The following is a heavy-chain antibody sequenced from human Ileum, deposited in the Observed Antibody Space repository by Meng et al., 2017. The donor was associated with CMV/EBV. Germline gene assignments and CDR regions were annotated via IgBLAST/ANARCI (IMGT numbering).Heavy chain of an antibody. CDR2: IYHGGST. Sequence: QVALQESGPGLVKPSETLSLPCTVSGDSITSFYWSWIRQPAGKALEWIGRIYHGGSTNYNPSLKSRVTLSVDTSKNQFSMRLTSVTAADTAVYYCARGPGGFGDFNFDYWGQGTLVTVSS. CDR1: GDSITSFY. CDR3: ARGPGGFGDFNFDY. J-gene: IGHJ4*02. V-gene: IGHV4-4*07. D-gene: IGHD3-16*01.